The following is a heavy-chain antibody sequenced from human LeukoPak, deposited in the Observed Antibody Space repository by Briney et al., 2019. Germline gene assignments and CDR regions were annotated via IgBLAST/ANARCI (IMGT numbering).Heavy chain of an antibody. CDR2: ISGSGGST. D-gene: IGHD3-3*01. CDR3: AKDHAFWSGYTIYYFDY. J-gene: IGHJ4*02. CDR1: GFTFSSYA. Sequence: GGSLRLSCAASGFTFSSYAMSWVRQAPGKGLEWVSAISGSGGSTYYADSAKGRFTISRDNSRNTLYLQMNSLRAEDTAVYYCAKDHAFWSGYTIYYFDYWGQGTLVTVSS. V-gene: IGHV3-23*01.